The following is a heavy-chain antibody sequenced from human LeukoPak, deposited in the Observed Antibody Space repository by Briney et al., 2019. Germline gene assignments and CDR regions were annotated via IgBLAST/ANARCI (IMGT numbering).Heavy chain of an antibody. CDR2: IYYSGST. D-gene: IGHD1-26*01. Sequence: SETLSLTCTVSGGSISSYYWSWIRQTPGKGLEGIGYIYYSGSTNYNPSLTSRVTISVDTSKNQFSLKLSSVTAADTAVYYCARGHRGGGSYSYYYYYMDVWGKGTTVTVSS. CDR3: ARGHRGGGSYSYYYYYMDV. V-gene: IGHV4-59*01. J-gene: IGHJ6*03. CDR1: GGSISSYY.